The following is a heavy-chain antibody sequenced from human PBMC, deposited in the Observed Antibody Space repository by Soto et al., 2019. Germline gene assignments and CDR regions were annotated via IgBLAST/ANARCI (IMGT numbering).Heavy chain of an antibody. D-gene: IGHD3-10*01. Sequence: SETLSLTCAVSGGSFSGYYWSWIRQPPGKGLEWIGEINHSGSTNYNPSLKSRVTISVDTSKNQFSLKLSSVTAADTAVYYCAREGLWFGELWPSWGQGTLVTVSS. CDR1: GGSFSGYY. CDR3: AREGLWFGELWPS. CDR2: INHSGST. J-gene: IGHJ4*02. V-gene: IGHV4-34*01.